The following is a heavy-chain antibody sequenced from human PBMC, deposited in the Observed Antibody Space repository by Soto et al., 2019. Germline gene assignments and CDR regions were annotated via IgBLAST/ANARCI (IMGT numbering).Heavy chain of an antibody. D-gene: IGHD3-22*01. CDR1: GFPFSSYE. CDR3: ARGVYDSSGYYYP. Sequence: GGSLRLSCAASGFPFSSYEMSWVRQAPGKGLECTSYISSTGSAISYADSVKGRFTISRDNAKNSLYLQMNNLRAEDTAVYYCARGVYDSSGYYYPWGQGTLVTVSS. J-gene: IGHJ5*02. V-gene: IGHV3-48*03. CDR2: ISSTGSAI.